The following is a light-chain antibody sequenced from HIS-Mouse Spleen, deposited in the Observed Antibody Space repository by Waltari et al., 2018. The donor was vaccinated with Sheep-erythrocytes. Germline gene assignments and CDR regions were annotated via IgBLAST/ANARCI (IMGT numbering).Light chain of an antibody. J-gene: IGLJ3*02. CDR1: RSDVGGYNY. CDR2: DVS. CDR3: CSYAGSYTFWV. Sequence: QSALTPPRSVSGSPGQSVTISCTGTRSDVGGYNYVSWYQQHPGKAPKLMIYDVSKRPSGVPDRFSGSKSGNTASLTISGLQAEDEADYYCCSYAGSYTFWVFGGGTKLTVL. V-gene: IGLV2-11*01.